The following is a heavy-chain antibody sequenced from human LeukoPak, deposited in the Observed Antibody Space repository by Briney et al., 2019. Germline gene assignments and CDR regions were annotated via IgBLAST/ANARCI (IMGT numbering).Heavy chain of an antibody. V-gene: IGHV4-59*12. D-gene: IGHD3-3*01. Sequence: SETLSLTCTVSGGSIGTYYWSWIRQPPGKGLEWIGYIYYSGSTNYNPSLKSRVTISVDTSKNQFSLKLSSVTAADTAVYYCARGSVVLRFLEWLDPRDAFDIWGQGTMVTVSS. CDR3: ARGSVVLRFLEWLDPRDAFDI. CDR2: IYYSGST. CDR1: GGSIGTYY. J-gene: IGHJ3*02.